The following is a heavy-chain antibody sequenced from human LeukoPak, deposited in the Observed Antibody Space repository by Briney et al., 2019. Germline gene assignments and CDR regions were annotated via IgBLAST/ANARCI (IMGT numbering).Heavy chain of an antibody. J-gene: IGHJ6*02. CDR3: ARNRGYCSGGSCLPDPPNYYYGMDV. Sequence: PGGSLRLSCAASGFTFSNHAMNWVRQAPGKGLEWVSIISGSGTVTYYADSVKGRFTISRDNSKNTLYLQMNSLRAEDTAVYYCARNRGYCSGGSCLPDPPNYYYGMDVWGQGTTVTVSS. D-gene: IGHD2-15*01. V-gene: IGHV3-23*01. CDR2: ISGSGTVT. CDR1: GFTFSNHA.